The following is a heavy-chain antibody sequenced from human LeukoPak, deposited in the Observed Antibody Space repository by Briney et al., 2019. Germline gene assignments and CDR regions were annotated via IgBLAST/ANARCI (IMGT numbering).Heavy chain of an antibody. CDR2: IYYSGST. D-gene: IGHD3-10*01. J-gene: IGHJ5*02. CDR1: GGSISSYY. Sequence: SETLSLTCTVSGGSISSYYWSWIRQPPGKGLEWIGYIYYSGSTNYNPPLKSRVTISVDTSKNQFSLKLSSVTAADTAVYYCARHPREFLPFDPWGQGTLVTVSS. CDR3: ARHPREFLPFDP. V-gene: IGHV4-59*08.